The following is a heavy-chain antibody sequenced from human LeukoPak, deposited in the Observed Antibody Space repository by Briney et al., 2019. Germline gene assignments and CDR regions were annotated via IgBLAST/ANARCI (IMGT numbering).Heavy chain of an antibody. J-gene: IGHJ4*02. CDR2: ISYDGSNK. V-gene: IGHV3-30-3*01. D-gene: IGHD2-2*01. Sequence: GGSLRLSCAASGFTFSSYAMHWVRQAPGKGLEWVAVISYDGSNKYYADPVKGRFTISRDNSKNTLYLQMNSLRAEDTAVYYCASLVVPAANVFDYWGQGTLVTVSS. CDR3: ASLVVPAANVFDY. CDR1: GFTFSSYA.